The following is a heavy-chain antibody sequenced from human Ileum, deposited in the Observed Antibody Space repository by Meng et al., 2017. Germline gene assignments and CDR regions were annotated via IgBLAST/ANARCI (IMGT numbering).Heavy chain of an antibody. D-gene: IGHD3-22*01. CDR1: GGALSGFY. CDR2: INHGGGT. CDR3: ARVDFRGDSRDSSGLGL. J-gene: IGHJ4*02. Sequence: WGAQGLRPSGNLSLTCAVYGGALSGFYWSSLRQSPEKGLEWIGEINHGGGTNYNPSLSSRVTISVDTSKNQFSLKVNSVTAADTAFYYCARVDFRGDSRDSSGLGLWGQGTLVTVSS. V-gene: IGHV4-34*01.